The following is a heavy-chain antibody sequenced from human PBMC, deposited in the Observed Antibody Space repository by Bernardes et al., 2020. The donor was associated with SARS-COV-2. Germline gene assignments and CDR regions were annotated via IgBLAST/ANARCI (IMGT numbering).Heavy chain of an antibody. J-gene: IGHJ4*02. Sequence: GGSLRLSCAASGFTFSSYSMYWVRQTPGKGLEWVSHIGPSSRYISCADSVKGRFTTSRDDAKNSLYLQMNSLTAEDTAVYYCARRLIVEARAGLDYWGQGTLVTVSS. D-gene: IGHD2-15*01. CDR2: IGPSSRYI. CDR1: GFTFSSYS. CDR3: ARRLIVEARAGLDY. V-gene: IGHV3-21*05.